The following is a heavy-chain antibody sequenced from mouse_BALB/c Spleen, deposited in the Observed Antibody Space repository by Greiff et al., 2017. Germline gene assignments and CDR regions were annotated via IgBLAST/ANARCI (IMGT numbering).Heavy chain of an antibody. Sequence: EVKLVESGGGLVKPGGSLKLSCAASGFTFSSYAMSWVRQTPEKRLEWVASISSGGSTYYPDSVKGRFTISRDNARNILYLQMSSLRSEDTAMYYCARGFYDGYCFDYWGQGTTLTVSS. D-gene: IGHD2-3*01. J-gene: IGHJ2*01. CDR1: GFTFSSYA. CDR2: ISSGGST. CDR3: ARGFYDGYCFDY. V-gene: IGHV5-6-5*01.